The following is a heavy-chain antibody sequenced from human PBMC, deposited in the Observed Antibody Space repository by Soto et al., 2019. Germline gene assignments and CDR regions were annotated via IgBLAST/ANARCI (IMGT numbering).Heavy chain of an antibody. J-gene: IGHJ4*02. D-gene: IGHD5-12*01. CDR3: ARARDGYNFLYEPT. CDR2: IYGDGTT. Sequence: LRLSCAASGITISRNYMSWVRQSPGKELEWVSVIYGDGTTYYADSVKGRFTISRDNSKSTLYLQMNSLRADDTAVYYCARARDGYNFLYEPTWGQGTLVTVSS. CDR1: GITISRNY. V-gene: IGHV3-53*01.